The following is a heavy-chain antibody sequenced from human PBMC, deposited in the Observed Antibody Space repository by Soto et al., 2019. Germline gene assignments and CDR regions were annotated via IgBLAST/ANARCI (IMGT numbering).Heavy chain of an antibody. CDR3: ARSQGSSTSLEIYYYYYYGMDV. CDR1: GGTFSSYA. V-gene: IGHV1-69*01. Sequence: QVQLVQSGAEVKKPGSSVKVSCKASGGTFSSYAISWVRQAPGQGLEWMGGIIPISDTTNYPQKFKGRVTITADESTSTAYMELSSLRSEDTAVYYCARSQGSSTSLEIYYYYYYGMDVWGQGTTVTVSS. J-gene: IGHJ6*02. D-gene: IGHD2-2*01. CDR2: IIPISDTT.